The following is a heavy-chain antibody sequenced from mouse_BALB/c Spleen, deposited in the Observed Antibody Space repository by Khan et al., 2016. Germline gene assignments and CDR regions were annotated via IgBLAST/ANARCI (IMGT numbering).Heavy chain of an antibody. Sequence: VQLQQPGAELVKPGASVKLSCTAAGFNIKDTYMPWVKQRPEQGLEWIGRIDPANGNTKYDPKFQGKATITADTSSITDYLQLSSLTHEDTAVYYCARSPYEYDVGFAYWGRGALGTVSA. CDR3: ARSPYEYDVGFAY. J-gene: IGHJ3*01. CDR2: IDPANGNT. D-gene: IGHD2-4*01. V-gene: IGHV14-3*02. CDR1: GFNIKDTY.